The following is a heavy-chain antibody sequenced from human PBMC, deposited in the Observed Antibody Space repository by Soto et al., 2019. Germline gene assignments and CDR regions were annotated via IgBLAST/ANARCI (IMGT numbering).Heavy chain of an antibody. D-gene: IGHD6-13*01. CDR2: IYPGDSDT. CDR3: ARTTSIAAAGTPDAFDI. CDR1: GYSFTSYW. J-gene: IGHJ3*02. Sequence: HGESLKISCKGSGYSFTSYWIGWVRQMPGKGLEWMGIIYPGDSDTRYSPSFQGQVTISADKSISTAYLQWSSLKASDTAMYYCARTTSIAAAGTPDAFDIWGQGTMVTVSS. V-gene: IGHV5-51*01.